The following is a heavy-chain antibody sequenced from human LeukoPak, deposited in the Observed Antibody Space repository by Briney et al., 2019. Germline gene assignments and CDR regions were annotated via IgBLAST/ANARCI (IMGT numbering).Heavy chain of an antibody. CDR3: AKDQSGYYFDY. CDR2: IRGSGGST. D-gene: IGHD3-3*01. Sequence: GGSLRLSCAASGFTFSSYAMSWVRQAPGKGLEWVSAIRGSGGSTYYADSVKGRFTISRDNSRNTLYLQMNSLRAEDTAVYYCAKDQSGYYFDYWGQGTLVTVSS. J-gene: IGHJ4*02. CDR1: GFTFSSYA. V-gene: IGHV3-23*01.